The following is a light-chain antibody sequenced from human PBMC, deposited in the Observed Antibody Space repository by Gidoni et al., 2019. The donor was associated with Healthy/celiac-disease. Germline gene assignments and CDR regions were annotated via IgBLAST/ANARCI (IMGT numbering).Light chain of an antibody. CDR2: DAS. J-gene: IGKJ2*01. CDR3: QQYNTLWVT. V-gene: IGKV1-5*01. Sequence: DMQMTQSPSTLSASVGDRVTITCRASQSISSWLAWYQQNPGKAPKLLIYDASSLESGVPSRFSGSGSGTEFTLTISSLQPDDFATYYCQQYNTLWVTFGQGTKLEIK. CDR1: QSISSW.